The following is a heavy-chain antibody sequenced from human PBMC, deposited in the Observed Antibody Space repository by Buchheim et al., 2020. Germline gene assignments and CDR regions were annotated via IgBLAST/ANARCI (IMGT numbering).Heavy chain of an antibody. V-gene: IGHV4-39*01. J-gene: IGHJ4*02. CDR3: ARLDYAGAYYFDY. CDR2: IYYSGST. Sequence: QLQLQKSGPGLVKPSETLSLTCTVSGCSIRSSSYYWGWIRQPPGKGLEWIGSIYYSGSTYYNPSLTSRVTISVDTSKNHFSLNLCSVTAADTAVYYCARLDYAGAYYFDYWGQGTL. D-gene: IGHD3-16*01. CDR1: GCSIRSSSYY.